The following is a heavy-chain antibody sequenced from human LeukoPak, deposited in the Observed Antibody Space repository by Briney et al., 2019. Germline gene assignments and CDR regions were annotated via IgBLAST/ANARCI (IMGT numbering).Heavy chain of an antibody. CDR1: GGSISSANW. V-gene: IGHV4-4*02. CDR2: INHSGST. Sequence: SPSETLSLTCAVSGGSISSANWWSWVRQPPGKGLEWIGEINHSGSTNYNPSLKSRVTISVDTSKNQFSLKLSSVTAADTAVYYCARHTIFGVVTREPFDYWGQGTLVTVSS. D-gene: IGHD3-3*01. CDR3: ARHTIFGVVTREPFDY. J-gene: IGHJ4*02.